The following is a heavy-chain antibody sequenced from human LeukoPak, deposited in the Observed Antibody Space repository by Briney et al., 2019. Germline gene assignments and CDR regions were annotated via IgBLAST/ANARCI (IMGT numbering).Heavy chain of an antibody. CDR3: ARAGSSGWYPYYYYYMDV. Sequence: RASVKVSCKASGYTFANYGISWVRQAPGQGLEWMGWMNPNSGNTGYAQKFQGRVTMTRNTSISTAYMELSSLRSEDTAVYYCARAGSSGWYPYYYYYMDVWGKGTTVTISS. J-gene: IGHJ6*03. CDR1: GYTFANYG. D-gene: IGHD6-19*01. V-gene: IGHV1-8*02. CDR2: MNPNSGNT.